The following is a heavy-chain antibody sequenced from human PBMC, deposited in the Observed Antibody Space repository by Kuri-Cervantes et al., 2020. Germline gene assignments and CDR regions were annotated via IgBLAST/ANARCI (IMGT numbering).Heavy chain of an antibody. CDR2: INPNSGGT. CDR3: ARAWIQLWLGWFDP. J-gene: IGHJ5*02. D-gene: IGHD5-18*01. Sequence: ASVKVSCKASGYTFTGYYVHWVRQAPGQGLEWMGWINPNSGGTNYAQKFQGRVTMTRDTSISTAYMELSRLRSDDTAVYYCARAWIQLWLGWFDPWGQGTLVTVSS. CDR1: GYTFTGYY. V-gene: IGHV1-2*02.